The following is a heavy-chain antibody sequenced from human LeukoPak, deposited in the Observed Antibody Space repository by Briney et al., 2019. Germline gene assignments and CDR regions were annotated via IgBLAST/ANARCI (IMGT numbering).Heavy chain of an antibody. V-gene: IGHV4-34*01. CDR2: INHSVST. D-gene: IGHD3-3*01. J-gene: IGHJ4*02. Sequence: SETLSLTCAVYGGSFSGYYWSWIRPPPGKGLEWIGEINHSVSTNYNPSLKRRVTISVDTSKNQFSLKLSSVTAADTVVYYCARGAMFYGFWSGYYVRKVPPPDYWGQGTLVTVSS. CDR1: GGSFSGYY. CDR3: ARGAMFYGFWSGYYVRKVPPPDY.